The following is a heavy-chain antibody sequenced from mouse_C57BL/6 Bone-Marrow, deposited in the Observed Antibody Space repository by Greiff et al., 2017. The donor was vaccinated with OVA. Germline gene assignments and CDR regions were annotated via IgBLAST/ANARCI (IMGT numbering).Heavy chain of an antibody. D-gene: IGHD3-3*01. CDR3: ARRTDGTSYAMDY. J-gene: IGHJ4*01. V-gene: IGHV1-55*01. CDR2: IYPGSGST. Sequence: VQLQQSGAELVKPGASVKMSCKASGYTFTSYWITWVKQRPGQGLEWIGDIYPGSGSTNYNEKFKSKATLTVDTSSSTAYMQLSSLTSEDSAVYYCARRTDGTSYAMDYWGQGTSVTVSS. CDR1: GYTFTSYW.